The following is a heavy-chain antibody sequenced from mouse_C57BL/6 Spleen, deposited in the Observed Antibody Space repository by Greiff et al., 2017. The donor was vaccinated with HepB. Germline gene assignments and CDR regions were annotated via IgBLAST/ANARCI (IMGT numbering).Heavy chain of an antibody. V-gene: IGHV1-26*01. CDR2: INPNNGGT. CDR1: GYTFTDYY. Sequence: EVQLQQSGPELVKPGASVKISCKASGYTFTDYYMNWVKQSHGKSLEWIGDINPNNGGTSYNQKFKGKATLTVDTSSSTAYMELRSLTSEDSAVYYCARKEGYRSYFDYWGQSTTLTVTS. J-gene: IGHJ2*01. CDR3: ARKEGYRSYFDY. D-gene: IGHD3-1*01.